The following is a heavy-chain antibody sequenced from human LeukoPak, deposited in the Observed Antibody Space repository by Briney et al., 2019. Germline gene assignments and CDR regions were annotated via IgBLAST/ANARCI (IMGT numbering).Heavy chain of an antibody. J-gene: IGHJ4*02. D-gene: IGHD4-17*01. CDR1: GFTFSSYA. V-gene: IGHV3-23*01. CDR2: ISGSGGST. Sequence: GGSLRLSCAASGFTFSSYAMSWVRQAPGKGLEWVSAISGSGGSTYYADSVKGRFTISRDNAKNSLYLQMNSLRAEDTAVYYCAREEGYHYGDYVDYWGQGTLVTVSS. CDR3: AREEGYHYGDYVDY.